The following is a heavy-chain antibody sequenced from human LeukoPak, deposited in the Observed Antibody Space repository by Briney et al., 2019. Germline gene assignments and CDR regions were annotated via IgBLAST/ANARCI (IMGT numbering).Heavy chain of an antibody. Sequence: SETLSLTCTVSGGSISSGSYYWSWIRQPAGKGLEWIGRIYTSGSTNYNPSLKSRVTISVDTSKNQFSLKLSSVTAADTAVYYCARGRELTAEYFQHWGQGTLVTVSS. CDR2: IYTSGST. CDR1: GGSISSGSYY. CDR3: ARGRELTAEYFQH. V-gene: IGHV4-61*02. D-gene: IGHD1-26*01. J-gene: IGHJ1*01.